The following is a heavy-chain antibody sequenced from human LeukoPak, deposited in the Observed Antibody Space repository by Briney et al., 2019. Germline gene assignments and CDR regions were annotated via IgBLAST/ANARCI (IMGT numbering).Heavy chain of an antibody. J-gene: IGHJ4*02. CDR3: ARQDRGYSYGYDFDY. CDR1: GGSISSSSYY. D-gene: IGHD5-18*01. Sequence: SETLSLTCTVSGGSISSSSYYWGWIRQPPGKGLEWIGSIYYSGSTYYNPSIKSRVTISVDTSKNQFSLKLSSVTAADTAVYYCARQDRGYSYGYDFDYWGQGTLVTVSS. CDR2: IYYSGST. V-gene: IGHV4-39*01.